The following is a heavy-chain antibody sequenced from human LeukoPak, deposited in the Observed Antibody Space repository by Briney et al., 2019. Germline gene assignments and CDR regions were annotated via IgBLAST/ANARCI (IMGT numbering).Heavy chain of an antibody. CDR2: INHSGST. CDR3: ARGKHPRTMVNPYYFDY. J-gene: IGHJ4*02. V-gene: IGHV4-34*01. D-gene: IGHD3-10*01. CDR1: GGSFSGYY. Sequence: SETLSLTCAVYGGSFSGYYRSWIRQPPGKGLEWIGEINHSGSTNYNPSLKSRVTISVDTSKNQFSLKLSSVTAADTAVYYCARGKHPRTMVNPYYFDYWGQGTLVTVSS.